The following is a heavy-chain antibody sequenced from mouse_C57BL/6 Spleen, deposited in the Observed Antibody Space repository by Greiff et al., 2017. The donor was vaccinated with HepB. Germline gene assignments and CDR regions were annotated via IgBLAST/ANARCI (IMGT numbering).Heavy chain of an antibody. CDR1: GYTFTDYN. V-gene: IGHV1-22*01. J-gene: IGHJ3*01. CDR2: INPNNGGT. CDR3: AREGLYDYDGTGGFAY. D-gene: IGHD2-4*01. Sequence: EVQLQQSGPELVKPGASVKMSCKASGYTFTDYNMHWVKQSHGKSLEWIGYINPNNGGTSYNQKFKGKATLTVNKSSSTAYMELRSLTSEDSAVYYCAREGLYDYDGTGGFAYWGQGTLVTVSA.